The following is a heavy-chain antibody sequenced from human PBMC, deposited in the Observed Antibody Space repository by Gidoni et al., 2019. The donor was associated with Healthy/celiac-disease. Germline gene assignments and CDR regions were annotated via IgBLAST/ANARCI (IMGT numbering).Heavy chain of an antibody. CDR1: GGSFSGYY. J-gene: IGHJ4*02. V-gene: IGHV4-34*01. CDR2: INYSGST. CDR3: ARYCSGGSCYSAPYYFDY. D-gene: IGHD2-15*01. Sequence: QVQLQQWGAGLLKPSETLSLTCAVYGGSFSGYYWSWIRQPPGKGLEWIGEINYSGSTNYNPSLKSRVTISVDTSKNQFSLKLSSVTAADTAVYYCARYCSGGSCYSAPYYFDYWGQGTLVTVSS.